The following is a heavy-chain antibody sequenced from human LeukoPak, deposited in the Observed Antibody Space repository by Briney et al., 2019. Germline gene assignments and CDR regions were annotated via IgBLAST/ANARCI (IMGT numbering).Heavy chain of an antibody. CDR1: GFTFSSYA. V-gene: IGHV3-23*01. J-gene: IGHJ4*02. Sequence: GGSLRLSCAASGFTFSSYAMSWVRQAPGKGLEWVSVISGSDSSTYYADSMKGRFTISRGNSKNTLYLQMNSLRAAATAVYSCARRTSSSWTYSDYCGQGTLVTASS. CDR3: ARRTSSSWTYSDY. D-gene: IGHD6-13*01. CDR2: ISGSDSST.